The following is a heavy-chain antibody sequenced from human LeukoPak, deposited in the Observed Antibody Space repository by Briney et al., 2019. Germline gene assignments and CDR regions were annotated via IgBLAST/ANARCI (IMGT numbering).Heavy chain of an antibody. CDR2: TSYRSKWYN. D-gene: IGHD5-24*01. CDR3: AREAEITRFDY. J-gene: IGHJ4*02. V-gene: IGHV6-1*01. CDR1: GDSVSTNSVA. Sequence: SQTLSLTCAISGDSVSTNSVAWNWIRQSPSRGLEWLGRTSYRSKWYNDYAVSVKSRITITPDTSKNQFSLQPNSVTPEDTAVYYCAREAEITRFDYWGQGTLVTVSS.